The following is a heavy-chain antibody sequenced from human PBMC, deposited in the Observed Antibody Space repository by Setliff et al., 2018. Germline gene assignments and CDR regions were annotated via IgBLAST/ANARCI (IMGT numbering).Heavy chain of an antibody. CDR1: GGSISDNNW. Sequence: SETLSLTCAVSGGSISDNNWWSWVRQPPGKGLEWIGEIYHSGSANYNPSLKSRVTTSVDKSKNQFSLKIYSMTAADTAVYYCARGKIRITMIVVPTGGAFDIWGQGTMVTVSS. CDR3: ARGKIRITMIVVPTGGAFDI. J-gene: IGHJ3*02. V-gene: IGHV4-4*02. D-gene: IGHD3-22*01. CDR2: IYHSGSA.